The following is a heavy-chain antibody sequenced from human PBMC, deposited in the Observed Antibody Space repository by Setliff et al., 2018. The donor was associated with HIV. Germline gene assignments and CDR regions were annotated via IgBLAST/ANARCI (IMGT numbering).Heavy chain of an antibody. J-gene: IGHJ4*02. Sequence: GESLKISCAASGFTFSSYAMHWARQAPGKGLEWVAVISYDGSNKYYADSVKGRFTISRDNSKNTLYLQMNSLRAEDTAVYYCAREDIARGIGDYWGQGTLVTVSS. CDR3: AREDIARGIGDY. CDR2: ISYDGSNK. D-gene: IGHD2-21*01. CDR1: GFTFSSYA. V-gene: IGHV3-30*04.